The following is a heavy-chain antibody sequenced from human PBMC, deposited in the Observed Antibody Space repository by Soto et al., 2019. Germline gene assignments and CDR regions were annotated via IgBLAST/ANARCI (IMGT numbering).Heavy chain of an antibody. D-gene: IGHD6-6*01. CDR1: GGTFSSYA. J-gene: IGHJ4*02. Sequence: ASVKVSCKASGGTFSSYAISWVRQAPGQGLEWMGGIIPIFGTANYAQKFQGRVTITADESTSTAYMGLSSLRSEDTAVYYCARGGFSSSSRGTFDYWGQGTLVTVSS. CDR3: ARGGFSSSSRGTFDY. CDR2: IIPIFGTA. V-gene: IGHV1-69*13.